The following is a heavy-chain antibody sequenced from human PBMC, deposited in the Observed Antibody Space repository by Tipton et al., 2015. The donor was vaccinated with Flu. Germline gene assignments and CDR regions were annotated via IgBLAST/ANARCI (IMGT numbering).Heavy chain of an antibody. V-gene: IGHV3-7*01. D-gene: IGHD4-11*01. CDR2: IKQDGSEK. CDR1: GFTLSTYW. Sequence: GSLRLSCAASGFTLSTYWMSWVRQAPGKGLEWVANIKQDGSEKYYVDSVKGRFTISRDNAKNSLYLQMNSLRAEDTAVYYCARRDYSNYVSEPKSWFDPWGQGILVTVSS. J-gene: IGHJ5*02. CDR3: ARRDYSNYVSEPKSWFDP.